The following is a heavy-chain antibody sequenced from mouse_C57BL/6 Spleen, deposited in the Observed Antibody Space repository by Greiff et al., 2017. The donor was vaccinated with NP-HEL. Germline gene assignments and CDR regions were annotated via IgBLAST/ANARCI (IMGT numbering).Heavy chain of an antibody. CDR3: ARGGGITTVVPYYFDY. V-gene: IGHV1-81*01. CDR2: IYPRSGNT. CDR1: GYTFTSYG. Sequence: QVQLQQSGAELARPGASVKLSCKASGYTFTSYGISWVKQRTGQGLEWIGEIYPRSGNTYYNEKFKGKATLTADKSSSTAYMELRSLTSEDSAVYFCARGGGITTVVPYYFDYWGQGTTLTVSS. D-gene: IGHD1-1*01. J-gene: IGHJ2*01.